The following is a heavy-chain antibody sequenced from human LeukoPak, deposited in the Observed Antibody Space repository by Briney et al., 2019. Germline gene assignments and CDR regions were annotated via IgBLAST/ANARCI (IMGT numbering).Heavy chain of an antibody. Sequence: GGSLRLSCVASGFSFSTHNMNWVRQAPGQGLEWVSSTGRDSSYVYYADSLKGRFTISRDDAKNSLYLQMNNLRAEDTAVYYCASHFAHWGSHLFGYWGQGTLVTVSS. J-gene: IGHJ4*02. CDR3: ASHFAHWGSHLFGY. CDR2: TGRDSSYV. D-gene: IGHD7-27*01. V-gene: IGHV3-21*01. CDR1: GFSFSTHN.